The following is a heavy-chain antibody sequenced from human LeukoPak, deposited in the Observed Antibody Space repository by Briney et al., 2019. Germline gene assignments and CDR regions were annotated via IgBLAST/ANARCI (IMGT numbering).Heavy chain of an antibody. CDR1: GGSISSSDYY. CDR3: ARDPAPSSGHYYVGLIDH. D-gene: IGHD3-22*01. J-gene: IGHJ4*02. Sequence: SETLSLTCTVSGGSISSSDYYWGWIRQPPGKGLEWIGTVYYSGSTYYNPSLKSRVTISVDTSKNHFSLKLTSVTAADTATYYCARDPAPSSGHYYVGLIDHWGQGTLVTVSS. V-gene: IGHV4-39*07. CDR2: VYYSGST.